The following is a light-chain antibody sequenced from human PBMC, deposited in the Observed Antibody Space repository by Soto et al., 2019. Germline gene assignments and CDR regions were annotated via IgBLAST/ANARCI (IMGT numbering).Light chain of an antibody. V-gene: IGKV1-9*01. CDR3: QQLNSYPWT. CDR1: QGISSY. CDR2: AAS. J-gene: IGKJ1*01. Sequence: DIQLTQSPSFLSASVGDRVTITCRASQGISSYLAWYQQKPGKAPKLLIYAASTLQSGVPSRFSGSGSGTEFTLIISSLQPEDFSTYYCQQLNSYPWTFGQGTKVEIK.